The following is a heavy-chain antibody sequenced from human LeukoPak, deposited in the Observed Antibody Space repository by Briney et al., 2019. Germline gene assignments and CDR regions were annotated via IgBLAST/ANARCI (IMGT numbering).Heavy chain of an antibody. CDR2: ISAYNGNT. CDR3: ARALYDSSGYLPGY. D-gene: IGHD3-22*01. J-gene: IGHJ4*02. Sequence: ASVKVSCKAPGYTFTSYGISWVRQAPGQGLEWMGWISAYNGNTNYAQKLQGRVTMTTDTSTSTAYMELRSLRSDDTAVYYCARALYDSSGYLPGYWGQGTLVTVSS. CDR1: GYTFTSYG. V-gene: IGHV1-18*01.